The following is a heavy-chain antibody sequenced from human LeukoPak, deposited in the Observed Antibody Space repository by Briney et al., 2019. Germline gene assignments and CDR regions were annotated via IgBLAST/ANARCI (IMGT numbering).Heavy chain of an antibody. CDR3: ARSMVRGIYGMDV. D-gene: IGHD3-10*01. CDR2: INPNSGGT. J-gene: IGHJ6*02. CDR1: GYTFTGYY. Sequence: ASVKVSCKASGYTFTGYYMHWVRQAPGQGHEWMGWINPNSGGTNYAQKFQGRVTMTRDTSISTAYMELSRLRSDDTAVYYCARSMVRGIYGMDVWGQGTTVTVSS. V-gene: IGHV1-2*02.